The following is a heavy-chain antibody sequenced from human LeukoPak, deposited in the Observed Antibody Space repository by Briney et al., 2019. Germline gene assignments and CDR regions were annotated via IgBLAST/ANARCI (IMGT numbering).Heavy chain of an antibody. CDR1: GFTFSSFW. J-gene: IGHJ4*02. V-gene: IGHV3-7*02. Sequence: GGSLRLSCAASGFTFSSFWMAWVRQAPGIGLEWVANIKQDGSEKYYVDSVKGRFTISRDNSKNTLYLQMNSLRAEDTAVYYCASGITFIAAAGDYWGQGTLVTVSS. CDR3: ASGITFIAAAGDY. D-gene: IGHD6-13*01. CDR2: IKQDGSEK.